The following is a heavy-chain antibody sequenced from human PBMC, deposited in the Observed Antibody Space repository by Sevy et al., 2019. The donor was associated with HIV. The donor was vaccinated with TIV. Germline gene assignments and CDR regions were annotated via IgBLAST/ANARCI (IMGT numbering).Heavy chain of an antibody. CDR2: ISYDGSNK. J-gene: IGHJ2*01. V-gene: IGHV3-30*04. CDR1: GFTFSSYA. CDR3: ARDSEDWYFDL. Sequence: GGSLRLSCAASGFTFSSYAMHWVRQAPGKGLEWVAVISYDGSNKNYADSVKGRFTISRDNSKNTLYLQMNSLRAEDTAVYYCARDSEDWYFDLWGRGTLVTVSS. D-gene: IGHD3-10*01.